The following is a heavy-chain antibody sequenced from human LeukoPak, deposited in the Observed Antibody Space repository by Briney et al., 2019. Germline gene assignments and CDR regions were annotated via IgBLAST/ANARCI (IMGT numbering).Heavy chain of an antibody. CDR3: ARGSVGSGYYVENYFDY. Sequence: SETLSLTCTVSGGSITNSDYYWAWIRQPPGKGLEWIGSMYNVGYTNYNPSLKSRVTISVDTSKNQFSLKLSSVTAADTAVYYCARGSVGSGYYVENYFDYWGQGTLVTVSS. CDR2: MYNVGYT. D-gene: IGHD3-22*01. CDR1: GGSITNSDYY. J-gene: IGHJ4*02. V-gene: IGHV4-39*07.